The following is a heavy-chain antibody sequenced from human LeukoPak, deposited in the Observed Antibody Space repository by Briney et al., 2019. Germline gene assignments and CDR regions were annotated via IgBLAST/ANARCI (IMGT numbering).Heavy chain of an antibody. CDR1: GFTFNHAW. J-gene: IGHJ4*02. Sequence: GGSLRLSCAASGFTFNHAWMTWVRQAPGRGLEWVGRIKSKTDGGAADYAAPVKGRFSISRDDSKNTLYLQMSSLKTEDTAVYYCTKVSASYSFEYWGQGTLVSVSS. CDR2: IKSKTDGGAA. CDR3: TKVSASYSFEY. D-gene: IGHD6-6*01. V-gene: IGHV3-15*01.